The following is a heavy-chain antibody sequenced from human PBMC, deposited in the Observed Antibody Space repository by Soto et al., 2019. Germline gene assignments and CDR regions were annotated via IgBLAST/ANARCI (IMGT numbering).Heavy chain of an antibody. V-gene: IGHV4-4*02. D-gene: IGHD3-3*01. J-gene: IGHJ6*02. CDR1: GGSISSSNW. CDR2: IYHSGST. Sequence: LSLTCAVSGGSISSSNWCSWVRQPPGKGLEWIGEIYHSGSTNYNPSLKSRVTISVDKSKNQFSLKLSSVTAADTAVYYCARDGPLRYDFWSGYSGGGMDVWGQGTTVTVSS. CDR3: ARDGPLRYDFWSGYSGGGMDV.